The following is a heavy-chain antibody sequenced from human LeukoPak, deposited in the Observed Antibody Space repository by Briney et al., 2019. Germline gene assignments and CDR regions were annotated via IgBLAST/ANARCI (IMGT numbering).Heavy chain of an antibody. V-gene: IGHV3-48*01. CDR2: ISSSSSTI. J-gene: IGHJ4*02. CDR1: GFTFSSYS. CDR3: ARDPPYDFWSGYPRISNDY. D-gene: IGHD3-3*01. Sequence: PGGSLRLSCAASGFTFSSYSMNWVRQAPGKGLEWVSYISSSSSTIYYADSVKGRFTISRDNAKNSLYLQMNSLRAEDTAVYYCARDPPYDFWSGYPRISNDYWGQGTLVTVSS.